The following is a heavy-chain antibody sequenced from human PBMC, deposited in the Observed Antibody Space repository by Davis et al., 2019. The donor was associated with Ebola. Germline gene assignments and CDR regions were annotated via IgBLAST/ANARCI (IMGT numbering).Heavy chain of an antibody. D-gene: IGHD1-26*01. CDR2: ISAYNGNT. CDR1: GYSFKSYA. CDR3: ARTSIVGSTTSASDI. Sequence: ASVKVSCKASGYSFKSYAISWVRQAPGQGLEWMGWISAYNGNTNYAQKVQGRVTMTTDTSTGTAYLDLRSLKSDDTAVYFCARTSIVGSTTSASDIWGQGTLVTVSS. V-gene: IGHV1-18*01. J-gene: IGHJ3*02.